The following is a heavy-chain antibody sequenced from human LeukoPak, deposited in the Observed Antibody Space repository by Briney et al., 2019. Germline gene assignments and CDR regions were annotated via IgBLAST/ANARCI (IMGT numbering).Heavy chain of an antibody. Sequence: PSETLSLTCAVYGGSFSGYYWSWIRQPPGRGLEWIGEINHSGSTNYNPSLKSRVTISVDTSKNQCSLKLSSVTAADTAVYYCATGSGSYFPAAYWGQGTLVTVSS. J-gene: IGHJ4*02. V-gene: IGHV4-34*01. CDR3: ATGSGSYFPAAY. CDR2: INHSGST. D-gene: IGHD3-10*01. CDR1: GGSFSGYY.